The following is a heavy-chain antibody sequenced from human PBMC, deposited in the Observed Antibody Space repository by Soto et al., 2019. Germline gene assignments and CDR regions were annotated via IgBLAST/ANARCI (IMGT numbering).Heavy chain of an antibody. CDR1: GYTFTSYA. J-gene: IGHJ4*02. CDR2: INTGNGNT. D-gene: IGHD1-1*01. CDR3: ARGTPFKYQSDFAS. Sequence: ASVKVSCKASGYTFTSYAMHWVRHAPGQRLEWMGWINTGNGNTKYSQKFQDRVTITRDTSASTAYMELSSLRSEETAVYYCARGTPFKYQSDFASWGQGTLVTVCS. V-gene: IGHV1-3*04.